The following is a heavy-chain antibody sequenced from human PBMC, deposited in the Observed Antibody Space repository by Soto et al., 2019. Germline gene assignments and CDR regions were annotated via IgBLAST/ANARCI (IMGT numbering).Heavy chain of an antibody. D-gene: IGHD6-19*01. CDR1: GGTFNTDT. CDR2: VIPISGIA. J-gene: IGHJ3*01. Sequence: QVQLVQSGAEVKRPGSSVKVSCKASGGTFNTDTISWVRQAHGQGPEWMGRVIPISGIANYAQKFQGRLTITADRSTGTAYMELSSLRTEDTAVYYCAREFDIAVTSNAFDVWGQGTVVTVSS. V-gene: IGHV1-69*08. CDR3: AREFDIAVTSNAFDV.